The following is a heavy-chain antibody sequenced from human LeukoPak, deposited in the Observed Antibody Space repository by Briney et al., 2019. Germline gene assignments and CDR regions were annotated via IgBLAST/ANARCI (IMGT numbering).Heavy chain of an antibody. Sequence: NPGGSLRLSCAASRFTFTNARMSWVPQAPRKGLEWVVRIKSKTDGGTTDYTAPVKGRFTISRDDSKNTLYLQMNSLKTEDTAVYYCTTELRYFDWFQFDDWGQGTLVTVSS. V-gene: IGHV3-15*01. J-gene: IGHJ4*02. CDR2: IKSKTDGGTT. CDR1: RFTFTNAR. CDR3: TTELRYFDWFQFDD. D-gene: IGHD3-9*01.